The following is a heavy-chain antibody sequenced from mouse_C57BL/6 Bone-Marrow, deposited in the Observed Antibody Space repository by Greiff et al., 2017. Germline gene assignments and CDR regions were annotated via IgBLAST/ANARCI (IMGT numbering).Heavy chain of an antibody. CDR3: ARENYSNFPWFAY. Sequence: QVQLQQPGAELVRPGTSVKLSCKASGYTFTSYWMHWVKQRPGQGLEWIGVIDPSDSYTNYNQKFKGKATLTVDTSSSTAYMQLSSLTSEDSAVYYCARENYSNFPWFAYWGQGTLVTVSA. CDR2: IDPSDSYT. CDR1: GYTFTSYW. J-gene: IGHJ3*01. V-gene: IGHV1-59*01. D-gene: IGHD2-5*01.